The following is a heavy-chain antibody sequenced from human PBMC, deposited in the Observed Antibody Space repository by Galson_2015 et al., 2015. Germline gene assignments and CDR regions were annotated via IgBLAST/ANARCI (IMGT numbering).Heavy chain of an antibody. D-gene: IGHD6-19*01. J-gene: IGHJ4*02. Sequence: SLRLSCAASGFPFSSYWMTWVRQAPGKGPEWVANIKQDGSEKYYVDSVKGRFTLSRDNAKNSLYLQMNSLRAEDTAIYYCARYMSGWNFDYWGQGTLVTVSS. CDR3: ARYMSGWNFDY. V-gene: IGHV3-7*03. CDR1: GFPFSSYW. CDR2: IKQDGSEK.